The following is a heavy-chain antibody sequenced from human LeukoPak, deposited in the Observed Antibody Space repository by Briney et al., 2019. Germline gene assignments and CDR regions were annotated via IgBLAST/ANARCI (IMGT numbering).Heavy chain of an antibody. CDR1: GYTFTSYG. D-gene: IGHD5-12*01. CDR3: ARGNSGYDPAGGYFDY. CDR2: MNPNSGNT. J-gene: IGHJ4*02. V-gene: IGHV1-8*02. Sequence: ASVKVSCKASGYTFTSYGINWVRQATGQGLEWMGWMNPNSGNTGYAQKFQGRVTMTRNTSISTAYMEPSSLRSEDTAVYYCARGNSGYDPAGGYFDYWGQGTLVTVSS.